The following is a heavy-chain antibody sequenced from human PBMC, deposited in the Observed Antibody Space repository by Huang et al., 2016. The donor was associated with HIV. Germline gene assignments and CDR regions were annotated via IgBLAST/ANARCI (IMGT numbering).Heavy chain of an antibody. CDR2: IYSNGDG. CDR1: GFSLTTTGVG. Sequence: QITLRESGPALVKPTQTLTLTCTFSGFSLTTTGVGVGWIRQPPGQALEWLAFIYSNGDGRYSPSLSSRLTITKDTSKNQVVLTMTNMDPVDTATYYCAHSTDASAATFYFDFWGQGTLVAASS. V-gene: IGHV2-5*01. CDR3: AHSTDASAATFYFDF. D-gene: IGHD6-25*01. J-gene: IGHJ4*02.